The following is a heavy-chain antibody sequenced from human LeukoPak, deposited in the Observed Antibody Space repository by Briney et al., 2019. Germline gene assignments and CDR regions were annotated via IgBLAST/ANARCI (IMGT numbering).Heavy chain of an antibody. CDR1: GFTFSNHG. V-gene: IGHV3-23*01. Sequence: GGSLRLSCTASGFTFSNHGMGWVRQAPGKGLERVSGISPSGDITYYADSVKGRFTISRDNSKNTLYLEVISLTAEDTAVYYCAKDDAWLRFGEWSQGTLVTVSS. J-gene: IGHJ4*02. CDR3: AKDDAWLRFGE. D-gene: IGHD3-10*01. CDR2: ISPSGDIT.